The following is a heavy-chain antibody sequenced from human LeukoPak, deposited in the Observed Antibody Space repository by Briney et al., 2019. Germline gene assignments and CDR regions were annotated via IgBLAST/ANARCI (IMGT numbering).Heavy chain of an antibody. D-gene: IGHD1-26*01. CDR1: GGSISSSSYY. V-gene: IGHV4-39*01. CDR3: ARYLVASGSYYFDY. CDR2: IYYSGST. J-gene: IGHJ4*02. Sequence: SETLSLTCTVSGGSISSSSYYWGWIRQPPGKGLEWIGSIYYSGSTCYNPSLKSRVTISVDTSKNQFSLKLSSVTAADTAVYYCARYLVASGSYYFDYWGQGTLVTVSS.